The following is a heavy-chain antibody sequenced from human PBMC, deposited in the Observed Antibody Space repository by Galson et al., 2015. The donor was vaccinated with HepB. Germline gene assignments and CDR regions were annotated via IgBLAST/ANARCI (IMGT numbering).Heavy chain of an antibody. J-gene: IGHJ3*02. CDR2: ISPIFGTA. CDR1: GCTFSSYA. D-gene: IGHD3-22*01. Sequence: SVKVSCKASGCTFSSYAISWVRQAPGQGLEWMGGISPIFGTANYAQKFQGRVTMTADESTSTAYMELSSLRSEDTAVYYCASPKNYYDSSGYYPKNDAFDIWGKGAMVTVSS. CDR3: ASPKNYYDSSGYYPKNDAFDI. V-gene: IGHV1-69*13.